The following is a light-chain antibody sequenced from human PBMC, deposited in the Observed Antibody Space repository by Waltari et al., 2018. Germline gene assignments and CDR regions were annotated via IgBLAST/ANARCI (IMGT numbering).Light chain of an antibody. Sequence: EIVLTHSPGTLSLSPGDGATLSCRASQSVSRYLAWYQQKAGQPPRLLIYEASSRATGIPDRFSGSGSGTDFSLTISRLEPEDFAVYYCQKYGTLPATFGQGTKVEIK. CDR3: QKYGTLPAT. CDR2: EAS. J-gene: IGKJ1*01. CDR1: QSVSRY. V-gene: IGKV3-20*01.